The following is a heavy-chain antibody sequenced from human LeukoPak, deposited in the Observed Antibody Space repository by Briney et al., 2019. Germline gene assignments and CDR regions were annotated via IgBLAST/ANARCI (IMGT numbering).Heavy chain of an antibody. J-gene: IGHJ4*02. CDR2: IFPGDSNM. Sequence: GESLKIACRASGYSFSNYWVGWVRQMPGKGMEYMGIIFPGDSNMRYNPSFQGQATMSVDRSTNTAYLQWSSLKASDSAMYYCARDHYCYSTSCYFDYWGQGTLVTVSS. CDR1: GYSFSNYW. CDR3: ARDHYCYSTSCYFDY. D-gene: IGHD2-2*01. V-gene: IGHV5-51*01.